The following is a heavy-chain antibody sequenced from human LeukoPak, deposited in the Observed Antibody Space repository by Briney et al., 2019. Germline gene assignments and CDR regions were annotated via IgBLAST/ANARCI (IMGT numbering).Heavy chain of an antibody. CDR3: ARKGGGRDGMDV. J-gene: IGHJ6*02. CDR2: LNPNTLVT. Sequence: ASVKVSCRASGYTFTDYYMHWVRQATGQGLEWMGWLNPNTLVTKYAQHFQGRVSMTWDTSISTGYMDLHSLTSDDTAVYYCARKGGGRDGMDVWGQGTMVTVSS. V-gene: IGHV1-2*02. D-gene: IGHD4-23*01. CDR1: GYTFTDYY.